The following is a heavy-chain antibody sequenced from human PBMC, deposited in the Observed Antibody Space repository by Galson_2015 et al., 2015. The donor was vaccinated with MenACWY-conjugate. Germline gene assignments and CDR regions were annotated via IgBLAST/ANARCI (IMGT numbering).Heavy chain of an antibody. CDR1: GASISSSSYY. D-gene: IGHD2-2*01. CDR3: ARASYAVDSWFGT. V-gene: IGHV4-39*07. Sequence: ETLSLTCTVSGASISSSSYYWDWIRQSPGKGLEWIGSIYFSGNSYYNPSLKRRVTLSIDTSRNQFSLKVTSVTAADTAIYFCARASYAVDSWFGTWGQGTLVTVSS. CDR2: IYFSGNS. J-gene: IGHJ5*02.